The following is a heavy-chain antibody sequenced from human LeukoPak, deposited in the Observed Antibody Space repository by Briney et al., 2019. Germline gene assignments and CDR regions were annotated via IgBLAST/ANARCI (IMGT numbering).Heavy chain of an antibody. CDR3: ARTTGGYCTSTSCVFEY. Sequence: ASVKVSCRASGFTLTDYYIHWVRQAPGQGLEWMGWINPNSGTTNFAQKFQGRVTMTRDTSISTAHMELSRLRSDDTAVYYCARTTGGYCTSTSCVFEYWGQGTLVTVSS. D-gene: IGHD2-2*01. CDR1: GFTLTDYY. J-gene: IGHJ4*02. CDR2: INPNSGTT. V-gene: IGHV1-2*02.